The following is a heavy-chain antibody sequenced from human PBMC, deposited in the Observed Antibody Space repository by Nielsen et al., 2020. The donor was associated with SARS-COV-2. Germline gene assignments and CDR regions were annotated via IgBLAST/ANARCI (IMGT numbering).Heavy chain of an antibody. CDR1: GGTFSSYA. J-gene: IGHJ6*02. CDR2: IIPIFGTA. Sequence: SVKVSCKASGGTFSSYAISWVRQAPGQGLEWMGGIIPIFGTANYAQKFQGRVTITADKSTSTAYMELSSLRSEDTAVYYCARFRGWFPHGYYYYGMDVWGQGTTVTVSS. V-gene: IGHV1-69*06. D-gene: IGHD2-15*01. CDR3: ARFRGWFPHGYYYYGMDV.